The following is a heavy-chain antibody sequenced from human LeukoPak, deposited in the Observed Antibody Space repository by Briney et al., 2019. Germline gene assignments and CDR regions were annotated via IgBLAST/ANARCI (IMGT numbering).Heavy chain of an antibody. V-gene: IGHV4-4*02. CDR2: IYHSGST. J-gene: IGHJ4*02. CDR3: ARDRGDYADY. CDR1: GGXISSSNC. Sequence: SGTLSLTCAVSGGXISSSNCWTWVRQPPGKGLEWIGYIYHSGSTNYNPSLKSRATISVDTSKNQFSLKLTSVTAADTAVYYCARDRGDYADYWGQGTLVTASS.